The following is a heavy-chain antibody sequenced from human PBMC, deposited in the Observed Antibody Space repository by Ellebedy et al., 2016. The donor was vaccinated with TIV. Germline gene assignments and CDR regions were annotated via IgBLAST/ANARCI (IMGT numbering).Heavy chain of an antibody. CDR3: ARGPLREFDWVYYYHGMDV. CDR1: GGSIITYY. D-gene: IGHD3-9*01. CDR2: IYYSGNT. J-gene: IGHJ6*02. V-gene: IGHV4-59*08. Sequence: MPSETLSLTCTVSGGSIITYYWSWIRQPPGQGLEWIGYIYYSGNTEYNHTLTSRVTISLATSKDQFSLRLSSVTDADTAVYYCARGPLREFDWVYYYHGMDVWGQGTTVTVSS.